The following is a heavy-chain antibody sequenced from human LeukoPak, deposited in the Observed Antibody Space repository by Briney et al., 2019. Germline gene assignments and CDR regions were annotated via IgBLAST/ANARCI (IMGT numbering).Heavy chain of an antibody. J-gene: IGHJ3*02. D-gene: IGHD1-26*01. CDR3: ARGGSYLSAFDI. V-gene: IGHV3-53*01. CDR1: GFTVSSNY. CDR2: IYSGGST. Sequence: GGSLRLSCAASGFTVSSNYMSWVRQAPGKGLEWVSIIYSGGSTFYADSVKGRSTISRDNSKNTLYLQMNSLRAEDTAVYYCARGGSYLSAFDIWGQGTMVTVSS.